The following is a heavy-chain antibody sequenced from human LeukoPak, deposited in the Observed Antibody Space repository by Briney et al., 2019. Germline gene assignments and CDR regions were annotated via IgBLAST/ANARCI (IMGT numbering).Heavy chain of an antibody. Sequence: SQTLSLTCTVSGASISTGGHYWGWIRQPPGKGLEWIGYIYYSGSTNYNPSLKSRLAMSMDASKSHFSLKVSSMTAADTAVYYCARRVGKFPTYYFDSWGQGALVTVSS. D-gene: IGHD1-1*01. CDR3: ARRVGKFPTYYFDS. CDR2: IYYSGST. V-gene: IGHV4-31*03. CDR1: GASISTGGHY. J-gene: IGHJ4*02.